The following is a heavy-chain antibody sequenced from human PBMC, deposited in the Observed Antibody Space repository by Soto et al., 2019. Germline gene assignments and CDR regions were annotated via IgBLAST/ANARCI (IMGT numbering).Heavy chain of an antibody. CDR3: ATADIMVRGVTKYYFDY. V-gene: IGHV3-33*08. J-gene: IGHJ4*02. CDR2: IWYDGSNK. CDR1: GFTFSSYG. Sequence: TGGSMRLSCVASGFTFSSYGMHWVRQAPGKGLEWVAVIWYDGSNKYYADSVKGRFTISRDNSKNTLYLQMNSLRAEDMAVYYCATADIMVRGVTKYYFDYWGQGTLVTVSS. D-gene: IGHD3-10*01.